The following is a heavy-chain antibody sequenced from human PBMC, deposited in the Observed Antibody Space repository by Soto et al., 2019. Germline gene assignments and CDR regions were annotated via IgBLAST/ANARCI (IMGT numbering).Heavy chain of an antibody. D-gene: IGHD2-2*01. CDR3: ALIYCSSTSCYRNWFDP. V-gene: IGHV5-10-1*01. J-gene: IGHJ5*02. Sequence: GESLKISCKGSGYSFTSYWISWVRQMPGKGLEWMGRTDPSDSYTNYSPSFQGHVTISADKSISTAYLQWSSLKASDTAMYYCALIYCSSTSCYRNWFDPWGQGTLVTVSS. CDR1: GYSFTSYW. CDR2: TDPSDSYT.